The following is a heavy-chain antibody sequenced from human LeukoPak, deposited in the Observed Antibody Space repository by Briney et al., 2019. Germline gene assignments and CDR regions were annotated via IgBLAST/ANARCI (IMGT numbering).Heavy chain of an antibody. D-gene: IGHD3-22*01. J-gene: IGHJ4*02. Sequence: GGSLRLSCAASGFTFSSFGMQWVRQAPGKGLEWVAVMWYDGSNEYYADSVKGRFTIPRDNSKNTLFLQMNSLRAEDTAVYYCARPRNNYDTSGFSALDYWGQGTLVTVSS. CDR3: ARPRNNYDTSGFSALDY. V-gene: IGHV3-33*01. CDR2: MWYDGSNE. CDR1: GFTFSSFG.